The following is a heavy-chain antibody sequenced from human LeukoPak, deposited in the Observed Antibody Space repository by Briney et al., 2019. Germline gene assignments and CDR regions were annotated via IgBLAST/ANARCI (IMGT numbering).Heavy chain of an antibody. V-gene: IGHV3-21*04. D-gene: IGHD5-12*01. CDR1: GFTFSSYS. J-gene: IGHJ4*02. CDR2: ISSSSSYI. CDR3: AKAGPRGYSGYSEFDY. Sequence: GGSLRLSCAASGFTFSSYSMNWVRQAPGKGLEWVSSISSSSSYIYYADSVKGRFTISRDNSKNTLYLQMNSLRAEDTAVYYCAKAGPRGYSGYSEFDYWGQGTLVTVSS.